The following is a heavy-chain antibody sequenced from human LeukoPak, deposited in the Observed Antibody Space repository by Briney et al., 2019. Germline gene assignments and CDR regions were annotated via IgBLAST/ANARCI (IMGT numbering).Heavy chain of an antibody. CDR1: GYTFTSYD. CDR2: MNPNSGNT. Sequence: GASVNVSCKASGYTFTSYDINWVRQATGPGLEWMGWMNPNSGNTGYAQKFQGRVTMTRNTSISTAYMELSSLRSEDTAVYYCARALEGRSHTLDYWGQGTLVTVSS. D-gene: IGHD3-10*01. V-gene: IGHV1-8*01. CDR3: ARALEGRSHTLDY. J-gene: IGHJ4*02.